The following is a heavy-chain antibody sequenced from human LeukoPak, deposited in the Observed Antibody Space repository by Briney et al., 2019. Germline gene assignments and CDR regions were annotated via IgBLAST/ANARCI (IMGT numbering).Heavy chain of an antibody. J-gene: IGHJ4*02. CDR1: GGTFSSYA. CDR3: ARDIDYNIDY. V-gene: IGHV1-69*05. CDR2: IIPMFGTA. Sequence: ASVKVSCKASGGTFSSYAISWVRQAPGQGLEWMGGIIPMFGTANHAQKFQGRVTITTDESTNTAYMELSSLRFEDTAVYYCARDIDYNIDYWGQGTLVTVSS. D-gene: IGHD3-9*01.